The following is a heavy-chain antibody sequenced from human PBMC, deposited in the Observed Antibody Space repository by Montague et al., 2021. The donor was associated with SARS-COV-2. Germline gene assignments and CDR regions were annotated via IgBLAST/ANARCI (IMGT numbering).Heavy chain of an antibody. Sequence: SETLSLTCTVSGGSISGYYWTWMRQPPGKGLEWLGHICYTGSTNYNPSLKSRVTISIDTPKNQFSLKLSSVTAADTAVYYCARLAYTFLIAASVYDIDYWGQGTTVTVSS. D-gene: IGHD1-1*01. CDR3: ARLAYTFLIAASVYDIDY. CDR1: GGSISGYY. V-gene: IGHV4-59*12. J-gene: IGHJ6*02. CDR2: ICYTGST.